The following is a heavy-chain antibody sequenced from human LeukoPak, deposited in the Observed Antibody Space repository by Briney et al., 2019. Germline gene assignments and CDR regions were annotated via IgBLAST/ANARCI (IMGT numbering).Heavy chain of an antibody. J-gene: IGHJ4*02. Sequence: GTSLRLSCAASGFTFTTYGMHWVRQAPGKGLEWVAVILFDGSNKCYADSVKGRFTISRDNSKNTLYLQMNSLRAEDTAVYYCAKDKGGITYVFDYWGQGTLVTVSS. CDR3: AKDKGGITYVFDY. CDR2: ILFDGSNK. V-gene: IGHV3-33*06. CDR1: GFTFTTYG. D-gene: IGHD1-1*01.